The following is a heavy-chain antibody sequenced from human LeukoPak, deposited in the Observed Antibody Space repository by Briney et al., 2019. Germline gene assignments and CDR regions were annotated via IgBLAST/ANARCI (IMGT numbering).Heavy chain of an antibody. CDR2: INPSGGST. Sequence: ASVKVSCKASGYTFTSYYMHWVRQAPGQGLEWMGIINPSGGSTSYAQKFQGRVTMTRDTSTSTVYMELSSLRSEDTAVYYCARDRRSSSSGVGDAFDIWGQGTMVTVSS. CDR1: GYTFTSYY. CDR3: ARDRRSSSSGVGDAFDI. D-gene: IGHD6-6*01. V-gene: IGHV1-46*01. J-gene: IGHJ3*02.